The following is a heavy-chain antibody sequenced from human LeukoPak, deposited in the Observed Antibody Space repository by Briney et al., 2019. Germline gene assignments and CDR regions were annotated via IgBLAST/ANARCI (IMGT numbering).Heavy chain of an antibody. Sequence: GASLQISCQGSGSNFTTYWIGWVRQLPGKGLEWMGIIYPGDSDTRYSPSFQGQVTISADKSISTAYLQWSSLMASDTAMYYCARSPYYYDSTIYFDYWGQGSLVTVSP. CDR3: ARSPYYYDSTIYFDY. J-gene: IGHJ4*02. V-gene: IGHV5-51*01. D-gene: IGHD3-22*01. CDR2: IYPGDSDT. CDR1: GSNFTTYW.